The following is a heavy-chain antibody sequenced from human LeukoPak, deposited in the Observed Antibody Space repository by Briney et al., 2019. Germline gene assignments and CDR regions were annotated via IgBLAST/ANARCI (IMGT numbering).Heavy chain of an antibody. CDR3: AKDRSAMAVDRDAFDI. Sequence: GGTLRLSCAASGFTFSSYGMSWVRQAPGKGLEWVSAISGSGGSTYYADSVKGRFTISRDNSKNTLYLQMNSLRAEDTAVYYCAKDRSAMAVDRDAFDIWGQGAIVTVSS. D-gene: IGHD5-18*01. CDR2: ISGSGGST. CDR1: GFTFSSYG. V-gene: IGHV3-23*01. J-gene: IGHJ3*02.